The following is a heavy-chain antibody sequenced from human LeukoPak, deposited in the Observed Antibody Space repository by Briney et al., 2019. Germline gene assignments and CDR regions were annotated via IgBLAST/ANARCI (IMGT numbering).Heavy chain of an antibody. V-gene: IGHV4-59*01. J-gene: IGHJ5*02. CDR1: GGSISIYY. CDR2: IYYSGST. CDR3: ARAGYSSSWYSWFDP. D-gene: IGHD6-13*01. Sequence: SETLSPTCIVAGGSISIYYCSWIRHPPGKGRGWIGYIYYSGSTNYNPSLKSRVTISVDTSKNQFSLKLSSVTAADTAVYYCARAGYSSSWYSWFDPWGQGTLVTVSS.